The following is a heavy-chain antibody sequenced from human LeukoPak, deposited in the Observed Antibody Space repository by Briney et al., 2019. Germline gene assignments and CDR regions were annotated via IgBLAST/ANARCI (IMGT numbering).Heavy chain of an antibody. CDR3: ASASSHRIAAGGDY. Sequence: GGCLRLSCAASGFTFSNYWMHWVRQAPGKGLVWVSRINSDGSSRNYADSVKGRFTISRDNAKNTVYLQMNSLRAEDTAVYYCASASSHRIAAGGDYWGQGTLVTVSS. V-gene: IGHV3-74*01. D-gene: IGHD6-13*01. CDR2: INSDGSSR. J-gene: IGHJ4*02. CDR1: GFTFSNYW.